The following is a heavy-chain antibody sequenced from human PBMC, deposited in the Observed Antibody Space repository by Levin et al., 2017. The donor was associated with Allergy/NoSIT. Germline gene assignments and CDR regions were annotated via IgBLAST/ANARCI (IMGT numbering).Heavy chain of an antibody. Sequence: ETLSLTCAASGFTFSSFSMNWVRQAPGKGLEWVSYIRSSGSPIYYADSVKGRFTISRDNAKNSLYLQMNSLRVEDTAVYYCARDWYGSGCDKYFCGDYWGQGTLVTVSS. V-gene: IGHV3-48*01. CDR1: GFTFSSFS. CDR2: IRSSGSPI. J-gene: IGHJ4*02. D-gene: IGHD6-19*01. CDR3: ARDWYGSGCDKYFCGDY.